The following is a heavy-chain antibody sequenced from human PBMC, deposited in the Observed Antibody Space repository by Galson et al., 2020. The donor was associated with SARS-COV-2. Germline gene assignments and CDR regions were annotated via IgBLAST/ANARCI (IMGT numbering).Heavy chain of an antibody. D-gene: IGHD3-10*01. V-gene: IGHV1-2*02. CDR1: GYTFTGYY. CDR2: INPNSGGT. CDR3: ARRGGGTTSRMDV. Sequence: ASVTVSCKASGYTFTGYYMHWVRQAPGQGLEWMGWINPNSGGTNYAQKFQGRVTMTRDTSISTAYMELSRLRSDDTAVYYCARRGGGTTSRMDVWGQGTTVTVSS. J-gene: IGHJ6*02.